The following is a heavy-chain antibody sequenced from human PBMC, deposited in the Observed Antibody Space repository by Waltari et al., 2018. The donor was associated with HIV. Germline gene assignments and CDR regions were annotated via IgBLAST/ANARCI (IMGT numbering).Heavy chain of an antibody. Sequence: EVQLVESGGGLVQPGGSLRLSCAASGFTFSRYWMHWVRQAPGKGLVLVVLMNIDGSNTDYADSVSGRITISRDNAKNTLYLEMNSLRAEDTAVYYCARGLSLGDRYRIDYFHYWGQGALVTVSS. CDR3: ARGLSLGDRYRIDYFHY. CDR2: MNIDGSNT. V-gene: IGHV3-74*01. D-gene: IGHD4-17*01. CDR1: GFTFSRYW. J-gene: IGHJ4*02.